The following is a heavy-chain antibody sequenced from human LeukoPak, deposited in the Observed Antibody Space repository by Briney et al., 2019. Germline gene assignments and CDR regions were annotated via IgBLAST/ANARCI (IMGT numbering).Heavy chain of an antibody. V-gene: IGHV3-74*01. CDR2: INSDGSST. CDR1: GFTFSSYW. D-gene: IGHD2-21*02. J-gene: IGHJ4*02. Sequence: PGGSLRLSCAASGFTFSSYWMHWVRQAPGKGLVWVSRINSDGSSTSYADSVKGRFTIPRDNAKNTLYLQMNSLRAEDAAVYYCARRGRYCGGDCPDYWGQGTLVTVSS. CDR3: ARRGRYCGGDCPDY.